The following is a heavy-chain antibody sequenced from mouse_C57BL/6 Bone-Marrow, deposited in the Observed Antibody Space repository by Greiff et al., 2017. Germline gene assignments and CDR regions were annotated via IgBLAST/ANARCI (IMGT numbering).Heavy chain of an antibody. D-gene: IGHD1-1*01. Sequence: VQLQQPGAELVRPGSSVKLSCKASGYTFTSYWMHWVKQRPIQGLAWIGNIDPSDSETHYNQKFKDKATLIVDKSSSTAYMQLSSLTSEDSAVYYCARDRYYYGSSLWYFDVWGTGTTVTVSS. CDR2: IDPSDSET. V-gene: IGHV1-52*01. CDR3: ARDRYYYGSSLWYFDV. CDR1: GYTFTSYW. J-gene: IGHJ1*03.